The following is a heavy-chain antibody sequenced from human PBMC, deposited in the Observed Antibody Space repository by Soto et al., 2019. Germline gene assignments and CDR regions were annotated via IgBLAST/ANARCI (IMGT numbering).Heavy chain of an antibody. CDR2: INHSGST. CDR3: ERGNQYYYGSGSYANNWSDP. Sequence: SETLSLTCAVYGGSFSGYYWSLMRQPPGKGLEWIGEINHSGSTNYNPSLKSRVTISVDTSKNQFSLKLSSVTAADTAVYYCERGNQYYYGSGSYANNWSDPWGQGTLVTV. CDR1: GGSFSGYY. J-gene: IGHJ5*02. D-gene: IGHD3-10*01. V-gene: IGHV4-34*01.